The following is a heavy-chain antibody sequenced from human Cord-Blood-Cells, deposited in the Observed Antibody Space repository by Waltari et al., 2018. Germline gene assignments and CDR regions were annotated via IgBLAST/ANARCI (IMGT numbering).Heavy chain of an antibody. D-gene: IGHD1-26*01. CDR1: GGSVSSGSYY. J-gene: IGHJ4*02. CDR3: ARGGGSYSHFDY. Sequence: QVQLQESGPGLVKPSETLSLTCTVSGGSVSSGSYYWSRIRQPPGKGLEWIGYIYYSGSTNYNPSLKSRVTISVDTSKNQFSLKLSSVTAADTAVYYCARGGGSYSHFDYWGQGTLVTVSS. V-gene: IGHV4-61*01. CDR2: IYYSGST.